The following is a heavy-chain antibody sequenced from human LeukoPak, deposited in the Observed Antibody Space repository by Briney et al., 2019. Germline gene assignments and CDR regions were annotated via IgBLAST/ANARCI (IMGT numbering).Heavy chain of an antibody. CDR1: GYSFTSYW. J-gene: IGHJ5*02. CDR3: ARLEHSGSSGPPNWFDP. D-gene: IGHD6-19*01. V-gene: IGHV5-51*01. Sequence: GESLKISCKGSGYSFTSYWIGWVRQMPGKGLEWMGIIHPGDSDTRYSPSFQGQVTISADKSISTAYLQWSSLKSSDTAMYYCARLEHSGSSGPPNWFDPWGQGTLVTVSS. CDR2: IHPGDSDT.